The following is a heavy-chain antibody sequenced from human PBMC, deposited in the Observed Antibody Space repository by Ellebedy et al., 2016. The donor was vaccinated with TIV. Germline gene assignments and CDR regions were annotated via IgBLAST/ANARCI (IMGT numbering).Heavy chain of an antibody. CDR1: GFTFTNYA. V-gene: IGHV3-23*01. D-gene: IGHD3-9*01. J-gene: IGHJ4*02. Sequence: GESLKISCAASGFTFTNYAMTWVRQAPGKGLEWVSCISGSGSSTYYADSVKGRFTMSRDNSKNTLYLQMNSLRAEETAVYYCAKPDQDYDILTGYDQWGQGTLVTVSS. CDR2: ISGSGSST. CDR3: AKPDQDYDILTGYDQ.